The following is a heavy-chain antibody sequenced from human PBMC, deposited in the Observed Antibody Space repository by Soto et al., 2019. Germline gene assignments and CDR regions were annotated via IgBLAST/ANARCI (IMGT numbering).Heavy chain of an antibody. V-gene: IGHV4-59*01. CDR3: ARDGEGIAVPGNSFDI. J-gene: IGHJ3*02. CDR1: GGSMISYY. Sequence: SETLSLTCTVSGGSMISYYWSWIRQPPGRGLEWIGFIYYAGSTKYNPSLNSRVTISVDTSISTAYMELSRLRSDDTAVYYCARDGEGIAVPGNSFDIWGQGTMVTVSS. D-gene: IGHD6-19*01. CDR2: IYYAGST.